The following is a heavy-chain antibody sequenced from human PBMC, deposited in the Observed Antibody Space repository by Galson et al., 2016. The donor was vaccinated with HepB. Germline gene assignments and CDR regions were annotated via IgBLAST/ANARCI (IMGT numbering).Heavy chain of an antibody. CDR1: GYTFTNYD. Sequence: SVKVSCKASGYTFTNYDISWVRQAPGQGLEWMGWITSYNGNTYYTQKFQGRVAMTTDISTSTAYMELRNLRYDDTAVYYCARFGKTVIVTGDYWGQGTLVTVSS. V-gene: IGHV1-18*01. J-gene: IGHJ4*02. CDR2: ITSYNGNT. D-gene: IGHD3-16*02. CDR3: ARFGKTVIVTGDY.